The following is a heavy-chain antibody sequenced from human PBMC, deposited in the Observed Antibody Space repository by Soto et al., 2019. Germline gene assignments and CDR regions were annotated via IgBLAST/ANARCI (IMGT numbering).Heavy chain of an antibody. CDR3: ARASAAATSGVVY. Sequence: VQLVQSGAEVKKPGASVKVSCRTSGYSFPGYYIHWLRQAPGQGLQWMGWFNPNSGGANSAQTFQGRVTMTRDSSLSTVYMELSTLTSDDTAVYYCARASAAATSGVVYWGQGTLVTVSS. D-gene: IGHD2-15*01. V-gene: IGHV1-2*02. CDR2: FNPNSGGA. CDR1: GYSFPGYY. J-gene: IGHJ4*02.